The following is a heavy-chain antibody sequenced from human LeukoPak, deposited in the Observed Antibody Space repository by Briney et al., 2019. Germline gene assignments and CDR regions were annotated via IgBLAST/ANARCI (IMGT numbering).Heavy chain of an antibody. CDR1: GFSFSTFV. Sequence: GGSLRLSCAASGFSFSTFVIHWVRQASGKGLEWVARIRSKSNSYATAYAASVKGRFTISRDDSKNTAYLQMNSLKTEDTAVYYCTRPQIDYGDYFDYWGQGTLVTVSS. CDR3: TRPQIDYGDYFDY. V-gene: IGHV3-73*01. J-gene: IGHJ4*02. CDR2: IRSKSNSYAT. D-gene: IGHD4-17*01.